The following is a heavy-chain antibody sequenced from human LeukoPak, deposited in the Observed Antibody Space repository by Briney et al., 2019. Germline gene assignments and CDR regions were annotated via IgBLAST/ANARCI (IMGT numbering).Heavy chain of an antibody. CDR3: ASGSANWFDP. Sequence: GGSLRLSCEVSGFIFSSYWMSWVRQAPGKGLEWVANIKQGGNEKYYVDSVKGRFTISRDNAKSSLSLQMNSLRAEDTAVYYCASGSANWFDPWGQGTRVTVSS. V-gene: IGHV3-7*01. D-gene: IGHD1-26*01. J-gene: IGHJ5*02. CDR2: IKQGGNEK. CDR1: GFIFSSYW.